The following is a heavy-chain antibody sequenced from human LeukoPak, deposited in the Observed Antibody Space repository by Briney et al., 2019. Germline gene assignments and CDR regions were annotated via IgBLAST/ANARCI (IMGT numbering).Heavy chain of an antibody. D-gene: IGHD3-3*01. J-gene: IGHJ4*02. V-gene: IGHV3-30*02. Sequence: GGSLRLSCAASGFTFSSYGMHWVRQAPGKGLEWVAFIRYDGSNKYYADSVKGRFTISRDNSKNTLYLQMNSLRAEDTAVYYCANGMDFGVVTTRDYWGQGTLVTVSS. CDR1: GFTFSSYG. CDR3: ANGMDFGVVTTRDY. CDR2: IRYDGSNK.